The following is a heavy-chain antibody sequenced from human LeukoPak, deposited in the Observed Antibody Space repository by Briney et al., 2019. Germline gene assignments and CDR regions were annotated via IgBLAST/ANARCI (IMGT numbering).Heavy chain of an antibody. J-gene: IGHJ4*02. V-gene: IGHV1-2*02. Sequence: ASVKVSCKNSGYTFTNYYVHWVRQAPGQGLEWMGYIIPDSGGADYDQRFQGRVTMTRDKSISTVYMELSSLRSDDTAVYYCSTEDKYCSGANCGKYWGQGTLVTVSS. CDR3: STEDKYCSGANCGKY. CDR1: GYTFTNYY. CDR2: IIPDSGGA. D-gene: IGHD2-15*01.